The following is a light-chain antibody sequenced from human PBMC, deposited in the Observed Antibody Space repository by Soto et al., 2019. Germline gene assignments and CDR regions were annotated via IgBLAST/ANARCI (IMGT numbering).Light chain of an antibody. J-gene: IGKJ4*01. V-gene: IGKV3-20*01. Sequence: EIVRTQYPVTLSASPGESSTLSCMASQSVDNNVAWYQQKPGQAPRLLIYGASSRATGITDRFSGSGSGTDFTLTISRLEPEDFAVYYCQQYASSPRTFGGGTQVDIK. CDR2: GAS. CDR3: QQYASSPRT. CDR1: QSVDNN.